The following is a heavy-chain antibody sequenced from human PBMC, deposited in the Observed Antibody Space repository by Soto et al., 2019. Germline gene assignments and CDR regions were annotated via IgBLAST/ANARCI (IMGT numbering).Heavy chain of an antibody. V-gene: IGHV1-2*04. CDR2: INPNSGGT. D-gene: IGHD3-3*01. Sequence: ASVKVSCKASGYTFTGYYMHWVRQAPGQGLEWMGWINPNSGGTNYAQKFQGWVTMTRDTSISTAYMELSRLRSDDTAVYYCARAVPYYDFWSGYPPGAFAIPGQGTIVTVSS. CDR3: ARAVPYYDFWSGYPPGAFAI. J-gene: IGHJ3*02. CDR1: GYTFTGYY.